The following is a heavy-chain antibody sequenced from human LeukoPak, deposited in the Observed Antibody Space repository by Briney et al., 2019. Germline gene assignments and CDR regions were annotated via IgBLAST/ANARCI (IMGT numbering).Heavy chain of an antibody. CDR3: ARDGPPSDRSVRGANYDYYYYMDV. Sequence: GASVKVSCKASGYTFTSYYMHWVRQAPGQGLEWMGIINPSGGSTSYAQKFQGRVTMTRDMSTSTVYMELSSLRSEDTAVYYCARDGPPSDRSVRGANYDYYYYMDVWGKGTTVTVSS. CDR1: GYTFTSYY. J-gene: IGHJ6*03. V-gene: IGHV1-46*01. CDR2: INPSGGST. D-gene: IGHD3-10*01.